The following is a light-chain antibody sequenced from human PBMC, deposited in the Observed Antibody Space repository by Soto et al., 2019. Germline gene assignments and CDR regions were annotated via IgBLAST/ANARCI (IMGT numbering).Light chain of an antibody. CDR2: DAS. CDR1: QNVRSY. CDR3: QQRTNWPTST. Sequence: SPGERATLSCRASQNVRSYLAWYQQKPGQAPRLLIHDASSRATGIPDRFSGSGSGTDFTLTISSLEPEDSAVYYCQQRTNWPTSTFGQGTRLEI. V-gene: IGKV3-11*01. J-gene: IGKJ5*01.